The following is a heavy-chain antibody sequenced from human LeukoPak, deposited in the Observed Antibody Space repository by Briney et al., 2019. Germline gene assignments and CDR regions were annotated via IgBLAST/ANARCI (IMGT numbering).Heavy chain of an antibody. J-gene: IGHJ6*02. CDR3: ARDRYNYYGMDV. CDR2: ISSSSSYT. V-gene: IGHV3-11*06. CDR1: GFTFSDYY. D-gene: IGHD2-2*02. Sequence: PGGSLILSCAASGFTFSDYYMSWIRQAPGKGLEWVSYISSSSSYTNYADSVKGRFTISRDNAKNSLYLQMNSLRAEGTAVYYCARDRYNYYGMDVWGQGTTVTVSS.